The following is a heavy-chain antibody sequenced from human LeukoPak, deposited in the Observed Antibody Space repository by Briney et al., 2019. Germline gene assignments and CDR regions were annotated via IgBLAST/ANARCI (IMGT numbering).Heavy chain of an antibody. CDR3: AGKFISNWSFDY. V-gene: IGHV4-59*08. D-gene: IGHD6-13*01. Sequence: PSETLSLTCTVSGGSISSYHWSWIRQPPGKGLEWIGYIFYSGSTDYNPSLKSRVTISVDTSKNQFSLKLISMTAADTAVYYCAGKFISNWSFDYWGQGTLVTVSS. J-gene: IGHJ4*02. CDR2: IFYSGST. CDR1: GGSISSYH.